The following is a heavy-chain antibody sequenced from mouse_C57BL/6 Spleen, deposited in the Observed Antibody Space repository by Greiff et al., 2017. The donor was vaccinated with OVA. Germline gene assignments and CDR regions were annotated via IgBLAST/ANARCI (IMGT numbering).Heavy chain of an antibody. CDR1: GYAFSSSW. J-gene: IGHJ2*01. D-gene: IGHD2-3*01. CDR3: ARSDDGYYYFDY. Sequence: QVQLKESGPELVKPGASVKISCKASGYAFSSSWMNWVKQRPGKGLEWIGRIYPGDGDTNYNGKFKGKATLTADKSSSTAYMQLSSLTSEDSAVYVCARSDDGYYYFDYWGQGTTLTVSS. CDR2: IYPGDGDT. V-gene: IGHV1-82*01.